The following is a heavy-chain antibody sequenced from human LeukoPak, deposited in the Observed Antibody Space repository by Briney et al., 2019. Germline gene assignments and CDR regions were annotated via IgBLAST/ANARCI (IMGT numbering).Heavy chain of an antibody. V-gene: IGHV4-39*07. CDR3: ARESVGFGDQSS. CDR1: GGSISSSSYY. Sequence: PSETLSLTCTVSGGSISSSSYYWGWIRQPPGKGLEWIGSIYYSGSTYYNPSLKSRVTISVDTSKNQFSLKLSSVTAADTAVYYCARESVGFGDQSSWGQGTLVTVSS. CDR2: IYYSGST. J-gene: IGHJ5*02. D-gene: IGHD3-10*01.